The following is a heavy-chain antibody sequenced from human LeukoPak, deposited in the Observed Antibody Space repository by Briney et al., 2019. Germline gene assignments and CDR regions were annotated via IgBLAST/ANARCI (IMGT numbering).Heavy chain of an antibody. Sequence: PGGSLRLSCAASGFTFSSYGMHWVRQAPGKGLEWVAFIRYDGSNKYYADSVKGRFTISRDNSKNTLYLQMNSLRAEDTAVYYCAKDALSGSYVFDYWGQGTLVTVSS. CDR3: AKDALSGSYVFDY. V-gene: IGHV3-30*02. J-gene: IGHJ4*02. CDR2: IRYDGSNK. CDR1: GFTFSSYG. D-gene: IGHD1-26*01.